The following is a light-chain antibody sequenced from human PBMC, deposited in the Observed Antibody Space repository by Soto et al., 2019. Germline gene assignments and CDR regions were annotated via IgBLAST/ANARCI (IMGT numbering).Light chain of an antibody. V-gene: IGKV3-20*01. J-gene: IGKJ3*01. Sequence: EIVLTQSPGTLSLSPGERATLSCRASQSVSRTLAWYQQRPGQAPRLLIYGASTRATDIPARFSGSGSGTDFTLTISRLEPEDFAVYYCQQYGSSPFTFGPGTKVDIK. CDR2: GAS. CDR1: QSVSRT. CDR3: QQYGSSPFT.